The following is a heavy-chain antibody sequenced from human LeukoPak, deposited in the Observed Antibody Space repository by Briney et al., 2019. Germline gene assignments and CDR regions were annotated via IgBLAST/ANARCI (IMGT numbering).Heavy chain of an antibody. J-gene: IGHJ4*02. Sequence: PGRSLRLSCAASGFTFSSYGMHWVRQAPGKGLEWVAVISYDGSNKYYADSVKGRFTISRDNSKNTLYLQMNSLRAEDTAVYYCANSRTVYFDWLFLPLGADWGQGNLVTVSS. D-gene: IGHD3-9*01. CDR2: ISYDGSNK. CDR1: GFTFSSYG. V-gene: IGHV3-30*18. CDR3: ANSRTVYFDWLFLPLGAD.